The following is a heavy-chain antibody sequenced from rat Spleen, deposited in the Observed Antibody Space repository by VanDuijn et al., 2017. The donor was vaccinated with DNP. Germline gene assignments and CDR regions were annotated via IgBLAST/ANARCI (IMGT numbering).Heavy chain of an antibody. V-gene: IGHV5-7*01. D-gene: IGHD1-11*01. CDR1: GLTFSDYN. Sequence: EVQLVESGGGLVQPGRSLKLSCAASGLTFSDYNMAWVRQAPKKGLEWVATISYEGSSTYYRDSVKGRFTISRDNAKSTLYLQMDSLRSEDTATYYCARHGRVTTVWDYWGQGVTVTVSS. J-gene: IGHJ2*01. CDR3: ARHGRVTTVWDY. CDR2: ISYEGSST.